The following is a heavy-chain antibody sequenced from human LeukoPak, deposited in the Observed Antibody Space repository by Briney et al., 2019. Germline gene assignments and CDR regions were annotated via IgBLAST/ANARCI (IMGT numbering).Heavy chain of an antibody. V-gene: IGHV3-66*02. CDR3: ARDLSTTSSWPY. Sequence: GGSLRLSCAASGFTVGSDYMSWVRQAPGKGLEWVSVIYSGGSTYHADSVKGRFTISRDNSKNTVYLQMNGLRAEDTAVYYCARDLSTTSSWPYWGQGTLVTVSS. CDR1: GFTVGSDY. J-gene: IGHJ4*02. CDR2: IYSGGST. D-gene: IGHD6-13*01.